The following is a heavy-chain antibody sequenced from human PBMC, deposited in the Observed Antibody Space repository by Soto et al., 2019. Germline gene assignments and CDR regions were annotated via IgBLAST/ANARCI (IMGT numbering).Heavy chain of an antibody. CDR2: IYSGGRT. Sequence: GGSLRLSCAVSAFTVSTNYMSWVRQAPGKGLEWVSVIYSGGRTDYADSVKGRFTISRDNSKNTVYLQMNSLRAEDTAVYFCASRTWDLGGREPWGQGTLVT. J-gene: IGHJ5*02. V-gene: IGHV3-53*01. D-gene: IGHD1-26*01. CDR1: AFTVSTNY. CDR3: ASRTWDLGGREP.